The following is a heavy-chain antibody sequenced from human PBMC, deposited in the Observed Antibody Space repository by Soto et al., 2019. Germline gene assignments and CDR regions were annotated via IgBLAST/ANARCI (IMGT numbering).Heavy chain of an antibody. CDR3: TTVARTIWFGELSYYFDY. D-gene: IGHD3-10*01. CDR2: IKSKTDGGTT. J-gene: IGHJ4*02. V-gene: IGHV3-15*01. CDR1: GFTFSNAW. Sequence: PGGSLRLSCAASGFTFSNAWMSWVRQAPGKGLEWVGRIKSKTDGGTTDYAAPVKGRFTISRDDSKNTLYLQMNSLKTEDTAVYYCTTVARTIWFGELSYYFDYWGQGTLVTVSS.